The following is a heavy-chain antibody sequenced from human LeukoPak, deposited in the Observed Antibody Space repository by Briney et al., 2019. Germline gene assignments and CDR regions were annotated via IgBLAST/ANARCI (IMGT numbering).Heavy chain of an antibody. J-gene: IGHJ4*02. CDR2: IYYSGST. Sequence: PSETLSLTCTVSGGSISSNSYYWGWIRQPPGMGLEWVGSIYYSGSTYYNPSLKSRVTISVDTSKNQFSLKLSSVTAADTAVYYCARAHSRWLQFDYWGQGTLVTVSS. CDR1: GGSISSNSYY. V-gene: IGHV4-39*01. D-gene: IGHD5-24*01. CDR3: ARAHSRWLQFDY.